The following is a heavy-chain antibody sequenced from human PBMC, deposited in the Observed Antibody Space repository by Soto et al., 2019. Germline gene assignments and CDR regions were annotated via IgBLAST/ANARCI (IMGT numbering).Heavy chain of an antibody. J-gene: IGHJ5*02. CDR2: IYYSGST. Sequence: LSLTCTVSGGSISSGGYYWSWIRQHPGKGLEWIGYIYYSGSTYYNPSLKSRVTISVDTSKNQFSLKLSSVTAADTAVYYCARDSLTTGGWFDPWGQGTLGTVSS. CDR1: GGSISSGGYY. CDR3: ARDSLTTGGWFDP. D-gene: IGHD4-17*01. V-gene: IGHV4-31*03.